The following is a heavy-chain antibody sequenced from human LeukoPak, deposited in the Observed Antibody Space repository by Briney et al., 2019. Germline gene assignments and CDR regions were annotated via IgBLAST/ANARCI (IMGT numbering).Heavy chain of an antibody. CDR2: LYTSGST. J-gene: IGHJ6*02. V-gene: IGHV4-4*07. CDR1: GGSISTYF. CDR3: ARDRVDSSGYYYYGIDV. D-gene: IGHD3-22*01. Sequence: SETLSLTCTVSGGSISTYFWSWIRQPAGKRLEWIGRLYTSGSTNHNPSLKSRLTMSADTSKNQFSLNLRSVTAADTAIYYCARDRVDSSGYYYYGIDVWGQGTAVTVSS.